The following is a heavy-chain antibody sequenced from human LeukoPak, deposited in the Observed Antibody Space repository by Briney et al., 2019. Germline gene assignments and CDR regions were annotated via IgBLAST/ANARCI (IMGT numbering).Heavy chain of an antibody. D-gene: IGHD3-3*01. CDR2: IKQEGSEK. V-gene: IGHV3-7*01. CDR3: ARGGGDFWSAYYSGYYFDY. J-gene: IGHJ4*02. CDR1: GFTFTNYW. Sequence: PGGSLRLSCAASGFTFTNYWMSWVRQAPGRGLEWVANIKQEGSEKYHVDSVKGRFTISRDNAKSSLYLQMNSLRAEDTAVYYCARGGGDFWSAYYSGYYFDYWGQGTLVTVSS.